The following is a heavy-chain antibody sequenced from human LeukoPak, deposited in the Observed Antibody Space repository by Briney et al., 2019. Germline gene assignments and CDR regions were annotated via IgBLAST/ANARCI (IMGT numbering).Heavy chain of an antibody. V-gene: IGHV1-8*01. CDR2: MNPNSGNT. CDR3: AIRKYCSSTSCYFDAFDI. D-gene: IGHD2-2*01. CDR1: GYTFTSYD. Sequence: GASVKVSCKASGYTFTSYDINWVRQATGQGLEWMGWMNPNSGNTGYAQKFQGRVTMTRNTSISTAYMELSSLRSEDTAVYYCAIRKYCSSTSCYFDAFDIWGRGTMVTVSS. J-gene: IGHJ3*02.